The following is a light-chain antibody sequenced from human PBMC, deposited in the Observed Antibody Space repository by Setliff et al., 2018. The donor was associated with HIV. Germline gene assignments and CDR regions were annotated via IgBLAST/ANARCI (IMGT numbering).Light chain of an antibody. J-gene: IGLJ1*01. Sequence: QSALTQPASMSGSPGQSITISCTGTSSDVGGYNYASWYQQHPGKAPKLMIYDVSNRPSGVSNRFSGSKSGNTASLTISGLQAEDEADYYCSSYTSSSTEVFGTGTKVTVL. CDR1: SSDVGGYNY. CDR3: SSYTSSSTEV. V-gene: IGLV2-14*03. CDR2: DVS.